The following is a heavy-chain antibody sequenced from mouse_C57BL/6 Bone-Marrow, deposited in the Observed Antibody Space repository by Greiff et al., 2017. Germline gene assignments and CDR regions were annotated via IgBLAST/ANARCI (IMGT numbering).Heavy chain of an antibody. CDR1: AFNIKDNY. J-gene: IGHJ3*01. Sequence: EVQLQQSGAELVRPGASVRFSCTPPAFNIKDNYMHWLKQRPEQGLEWIGRFDPEVCVLEYAPKFQGKATMTADTSSNTAYLQLSSLTSEDTAVYYCTLLLRSWFAYWGQGTLVTVSA. V-gene: IGHV14-1*01. CDR2: FDPEVCVL. D-gene: IGHD1-1*01. CDR3: TLLLRSWFAY.